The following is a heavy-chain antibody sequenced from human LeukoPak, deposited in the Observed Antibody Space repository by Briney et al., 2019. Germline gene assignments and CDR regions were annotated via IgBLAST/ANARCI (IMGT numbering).Heavy chain of an antibody. CDR3: ARDRGSWDY. D-gene: IGHD2-2*03. CDR1: GFTFSSYA. CDR2: ISYDGSNK. J-gene: IGHJ4*02. V-gene: IGHV3-30-3*01. Sequence: PGRSLRLSCAASGFTFSSYAMHWVRQAPGKGLEWVAVISYDGSNKYYADSVKGRFTISRDNSKNTLYLQMNSLRAEDTAVYYCARDRGSWDYWGQGTLVTVSS.